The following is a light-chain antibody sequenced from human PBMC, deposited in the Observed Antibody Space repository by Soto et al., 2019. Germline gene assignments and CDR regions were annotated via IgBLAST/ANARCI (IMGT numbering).Light chain of an antibody. J-gene: IGKJ5*01. CDR2: GAF. CDR3: QQYGTLIT. V-gene: IGKV3-20*01. Sequence: IVLTPSAVTLSLSPAEMATLSCRASQSVCSSYLAWHQQKPGQAPRLLIYGAFNRATGIPDRFSGSGAGTDFTLTISILEPEDFAVYYCQQYGTLITFGQGTRLEIK. CDR1: QSVCSSY.